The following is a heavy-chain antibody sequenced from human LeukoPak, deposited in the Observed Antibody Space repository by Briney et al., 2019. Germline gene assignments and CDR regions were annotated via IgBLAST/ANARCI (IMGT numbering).Heavy chain of an antibody. CDR3: ARGHGARGLDY. V-gene: IGHV1-2*02. D-gene: IGHD3-10*01. CDR2: MNPNGGGT. J-gene: IGHJ4*02. CDR1: GYTFTDSY. Sequence: ASVKVSCKASGYTFTDSYMHWVRQAPGQGLEWLGWMNPNGGGTNYAQKFQGRVTMTRDTSISTAYMELSRLRSDGTAVYYCARGHGARGLDYWGQGTLVTVSS.